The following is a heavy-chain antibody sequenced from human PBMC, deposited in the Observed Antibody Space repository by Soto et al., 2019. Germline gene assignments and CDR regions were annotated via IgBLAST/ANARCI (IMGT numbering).Heavy chain of an antibody. J-gene: IGHJ4*02. Sequence: SETLSLTCSVSGGSMRNYYWNWIRQPPGRGLERICYVYDSGSTNYNPSLKSRVSMSVDVSRNHFSLTLHSVIAADTAVYFCTSSYSISSSPDXWGQETLVTVSX. CDR3: TSSYSISSSPDX. V-gene: IGHV4-59*12. CDR1: GGSMRNYY. D-gene: IGHD4-4*01. CDR2: VYDSGST.